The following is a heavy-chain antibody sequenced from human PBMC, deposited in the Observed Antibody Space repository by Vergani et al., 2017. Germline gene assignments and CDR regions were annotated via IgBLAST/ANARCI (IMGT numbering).Heavy chain of an antibody. Sequence: EVQLVESGGGLVQPGGSLRLSCAASGFTFSGFEMNWVRQAPGKGLEWVSYISISGSTIYYADSVKGRFTSTRDNAKNSLYLQMNSLRAEDTAVYYCARDLGAGDVYAFDIWGQGTMVTVSS. J-gene: IGHJ3*02. CDR1: GFTFSGFE. CDR3: ARDLGAGDVYAFDI. V-gene: IGHV3-48*03. CDR2: ISISGSTI. D-gene: IGHD7-27*01.